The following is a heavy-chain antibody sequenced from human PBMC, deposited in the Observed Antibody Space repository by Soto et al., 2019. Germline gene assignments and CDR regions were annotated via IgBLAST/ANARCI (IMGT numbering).Heavy chain of an antibody. J-gene: IGHJ4*02. D-gene: IGHD3-22*01. CDR2: IYSDGST. V-gene: IGHV3-53*02. CDR3: ASLNDYDSSGFYRGY. CDR1: GFTVSSNY. Sequence: EVQLVETGGGLIQLGGSLRLSCAASGFTVSSNYMSWVRQAPGKGLEWVSIIYSDGSTYYAGSVKGRFTISRDNSKNTLYLQMNSLRAEDTAVYYCASLNDYDSSGFYRGYWGQGTLVTVSS.